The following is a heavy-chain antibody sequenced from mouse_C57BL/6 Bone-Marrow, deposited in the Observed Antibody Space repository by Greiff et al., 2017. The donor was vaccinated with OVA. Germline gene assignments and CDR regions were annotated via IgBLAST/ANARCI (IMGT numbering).Heavy chain of an antibody. D-gene: IGHD1-1*01. CDR3: AREAYYPDSSYFDC. CDR1: GYTFTSYW. V-gene: IGHV1-59*01. Sequence: VQLQQPGAELVKPGTSVKLSCKASGYTFTSYWMHWVKQRPGQGLEWIGVIFPSDSYTNYNQKFKGKATLTVDTSSSTAYMQLSSLTSEDAAIYYGAREAYYPDSSYFDCRG. J-gene: IGHJ2*01. CDR2: IFPSDSYT.